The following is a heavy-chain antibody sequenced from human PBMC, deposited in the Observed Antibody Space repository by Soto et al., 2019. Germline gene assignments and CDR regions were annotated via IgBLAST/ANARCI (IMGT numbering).Heavy chain of an antibody. Sequence: GGSLRLSCAASGFAFNNAWMNWVRQAPGKGLEWVGRIKSKIDGGTTDYGAPVKGRFTISRDDLKKTLNLKMKSLKTEDTAVYYCITDTNYYDSSGYHRSDYWGQGTLVTVSS. CDR2: IKSKIDGGTT. CDR3: ITDTNYYDSSGYHRSDY. J-gene: IGHJ4*02. CDR1: GFAFNNAW. V-gene: IGHV3-15*07. D-gene: IGHD3-22*01.